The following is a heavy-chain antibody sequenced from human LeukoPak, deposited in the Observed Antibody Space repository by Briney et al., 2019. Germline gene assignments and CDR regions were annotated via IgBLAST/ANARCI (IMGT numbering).Heavy chain of an antibody. CDR2: VKKDGSEK. J-gene: IGHJ6*02. D-gene: IGHD2-8*02. V-gene: IGHV3-7*01. CDR3: ARERAVEYDLLSFTYYGMDV. CDR1: GFTFRSYW. Sequence: HPGGSLRLSCTASGFTFRSYWMSWVRQAPGKGLEWVANVKKDGSEKYYVDSVKGRFSISRDNAKNSLDLQMNSLRAEDTAVYYCARERAVEYDLLSFTYYGMDVWGQGTTVAVSS.